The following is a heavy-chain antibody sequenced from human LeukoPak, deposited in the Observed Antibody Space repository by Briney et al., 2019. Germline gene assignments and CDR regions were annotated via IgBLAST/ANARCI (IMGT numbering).Heavy chain of an antibody. D-gene: IGHD2/OR15-2a*01. CDR2: IFYTGDT. J-gene: IGHJ5*02. Sequence: RPSETLSLTCSVSAGSITSDSWGWIRQPPGKGLEWVGYIFYTGDTNYNPSLISRVTTSVDTSNTQFSLRLTSVTAAHTAVYFCARDTDRISSPGSWFDPWGQGTLVTVSS. CDR1: AGSITSDS. CDR3: ARDTDRISSPGSWFDP. V-gene: IGHV4-59*01.